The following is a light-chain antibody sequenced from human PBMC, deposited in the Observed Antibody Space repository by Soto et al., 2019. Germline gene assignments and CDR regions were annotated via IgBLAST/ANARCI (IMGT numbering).Light chain of an antibody. CDR3: QHYLTFPRT. Sequence: DIVMTQSPDSLAVSLGERATINCKSSQSLLYSSINKNLLAWYQQKPGQPPKLLIYWASTRESGVPDRFSASGSGTDFTLTISSLQAEDVAVYYCQHYLTFPRTFGQGTKVDIK. CDR2: WAS. V-gene: IGKV4-1*01. CDR1: QSLLYSSINKNL. J-gene: IGKJ1*01.